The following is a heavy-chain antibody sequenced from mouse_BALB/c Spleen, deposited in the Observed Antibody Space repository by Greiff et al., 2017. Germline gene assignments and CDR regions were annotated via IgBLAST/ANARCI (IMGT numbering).Heavy chain of an antibody. V-gene: IGHV3-1*02. J-gene: IGHJ4*01. Sequence: EVQLQESGPDLVKPSQSLSLTCTVTGYSITSGYSWHWIRQFPGNKLEWMGYIHYSGSTNYNPSLENRTSITRDTSKNQFFLQLKSVTTEDTATYYCASGGYGGDYYAMDYWGQGTSVTVSS. CDR3: ASGGYGGDYYAMDY. D-gene: IGHD1-2*01. CDR2: IHYSGST. CDR1: GYSITSGYS.